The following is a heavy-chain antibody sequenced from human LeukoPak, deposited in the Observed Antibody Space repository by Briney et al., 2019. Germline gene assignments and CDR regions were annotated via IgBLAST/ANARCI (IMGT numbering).Heavy chain of an antibody. CDR2: IGSASTTI. V-gene: IGHV3-48*02. CDR3: ARGRAAAGPLHYFDS. J-gene: IGHJ4*02. Sequence: PGGSLRLSCAASGFTFSSYSMDSVRQAPGKGLEWVSYIGSASTTIYHADSVKGRFTISRDNAKNSLYLQMNSLRDEDTALYYCARGRAAAGPLHYFDSWGQGTLVTVSS. D-gene: IGHD6-13*01. CDR1: GFTFSSYS.